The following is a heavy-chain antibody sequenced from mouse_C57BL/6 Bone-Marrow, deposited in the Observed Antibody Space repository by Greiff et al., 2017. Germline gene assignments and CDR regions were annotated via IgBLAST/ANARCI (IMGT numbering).Heavy chain of an antibody. CDR2: INSDGGST. V-gene: IGHV5-2*01. D-gene: IGHD2-4*01. CDR3: ARLYYDYDPAWFAY. CDR1: EYEFPSHD. J-gene: IGHJ3*01. Sequence: EVHLVESGGGLVQPGESLKLSCESNEYEFPSHDMSWVRKTPEKRLELVAAINSDGGSTYYPDTMERRFIISRDNTKKTLYLQMSSLRSEDTALYYCARLYYDYDPAWFAYWGQGTLVTVSA.